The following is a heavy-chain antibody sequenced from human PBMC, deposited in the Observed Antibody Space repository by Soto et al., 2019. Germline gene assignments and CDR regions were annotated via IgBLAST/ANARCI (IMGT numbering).Heavy chain of an antibody. V-gene: IGHV4-31*03. CDR3: AGSDYYDTSGYYYRVDY. CDR1: GGYIRSGGYY. CDR2: IYYSGST. Sequence: TLSLTSTVSGGYIRSGGYYWSWIRQHPGKGLEWIGYIYYSGSTYYNPSLKSRVTISEDTSKNQFSLKLTSVTAADTAVYYCAGSDYYDTSGYYYRVDYWGPGTLVTVSS. D-gene: IGHD3-22*01. J-gene: IGHJ4*02.